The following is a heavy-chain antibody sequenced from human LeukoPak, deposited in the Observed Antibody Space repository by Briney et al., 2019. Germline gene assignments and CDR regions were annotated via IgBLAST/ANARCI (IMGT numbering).Heavy chain of an antibody. D-gene: IGHD3-9*01. CDR2: INWNGGST. J-gene: IGHJ4*02. V-gene: IGHV3-20*04. CDR3: ARTYYDILTGYNPYFDY. Sequence: PGGSLRLSCLASGFTFDDYGVSWVRPAPGKGREWVSGINWNGGSTGYADSVKGRFTISRDNAKNSLYLQMNSLRAEDTAVYYCARTYYDILTGYNPYFDYWGQGILVTVSS. CDR1: GFTFDDYG.